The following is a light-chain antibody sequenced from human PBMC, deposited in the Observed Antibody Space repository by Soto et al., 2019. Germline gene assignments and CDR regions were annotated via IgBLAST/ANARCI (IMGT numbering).Light chain of an antibody. CDR2: DAS. Sequence: DIQMTQSPSSLSASVGDRVTITCQASQSISSEFMWYQQKPGKAPKLLIYDASNLETGVPSRFSGSGSGTDFTFTISSLQPEDIATYYCQQYNNPPFTFGQGTQLEIK. CDR1: QSISSE. CDR3: QQYNNPPFT. J-gene: IGKJ5*01. V-gene: IGKV1-33*01.